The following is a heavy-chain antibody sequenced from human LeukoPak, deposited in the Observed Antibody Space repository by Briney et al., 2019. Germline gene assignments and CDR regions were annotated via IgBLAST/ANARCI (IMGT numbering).Heavy chain of an antibody. J-gene: IGHJ4*02. Sequence: TGGSLRLSCAASRFTLSNYWVSWVRQAPGKGLEWVANIKQDGSETYYVDSVEGRFTISRDNAKNSLSLQMNSLRAEDTAVYYCARQRGSGCLDYWGQGTLVTVSS. CDR2: IKQDGSET. CDR1: RFTLSNYW. CDR3: ARQRGSGCLDY. V-gene: IGHV3-7*01. D-gene: IGHD6-19*01.